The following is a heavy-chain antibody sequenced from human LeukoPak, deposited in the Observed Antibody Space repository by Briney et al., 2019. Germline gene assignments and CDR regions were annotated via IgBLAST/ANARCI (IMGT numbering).Heavy chain of an antibody. D-gene: IGHD3-22*01. CDR1: EFTFSRYA. CDR2: ISGSGGNT. J-gene: IGHJ4*02. Sequence: PGGSLRLSCTASEFTFSRYAMSWVRQAPGKGLEWVSAISGSGGNTYYADSVKGRFTISRDNSKNSLYLQMNSLRAEDTAVYYCARDRRTYYYDSSGYYRTFDYWGQGTLVTVSS. CDR3: ARDRRTYYYDSSGYYRTFDY. V-gene: IGHV3-23*01.